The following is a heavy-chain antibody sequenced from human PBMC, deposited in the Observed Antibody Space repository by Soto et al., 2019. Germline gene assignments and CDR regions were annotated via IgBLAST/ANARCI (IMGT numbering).Heavy chain of an antibody. CDR1: GFTFSSYG. CDR2: IWYDGSNK. J-gene: IGHJ6*02. V-gene: IGHV3-33*08. Sequence: PGGSLRLSCAASGFTFSSYGMHWVRQAPGKGLEWVAVIWYDGSNKYYADSVKGRFTISRDNSKNTLYLQMNSLRAEDTAVYYCARDLYCSGGSCSYYGMDVWGQGTTVTVSS. D-gene: IGHD2-15*01. CDR3: ARDLYCSGGSCSYYGMDV.